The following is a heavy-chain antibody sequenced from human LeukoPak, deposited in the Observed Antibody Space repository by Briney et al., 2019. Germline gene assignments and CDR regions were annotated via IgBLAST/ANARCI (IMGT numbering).Heavy chain of an antibody. CDR2: ISSSGSTT. Sequence: SGGSLRLSCAASGFTFSSYEMNWVRQAPGKGLEWVSYISSSGSTTYYADSVSGRFTISRDNAKNSLFLLMSSLRAEDTAVYYCARVGQEYYYGMDFWGRGTSVTVSS. CDR3: ARVGQEYYYGMDF. V-gene: IGHV3-48*03. CDR1: GFTFSSYE. J-gene: IGHJ6*02.